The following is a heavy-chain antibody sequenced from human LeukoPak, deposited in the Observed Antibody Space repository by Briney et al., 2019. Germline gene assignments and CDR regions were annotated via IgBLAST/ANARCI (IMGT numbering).Heavy chain of an antibody. CDR2: IYDSGST. CDR3: ARGGRVVAATLVY. V-gene: IGHV4-39*01. D-gene: IGHD2-15*01. CDR1: GGSISSSSYY. J-gene: IGHJ4*02. Sequence: PSETLSLTCTVSGGSISSSSYYWGWLRQPPGKGLEWIGSIYDSGSTYYNPSLKSRVTISVDTPKTQFSLKLSSVTAADTAVYYCARGGRVVAATLVYWGQGTLVTVSS.